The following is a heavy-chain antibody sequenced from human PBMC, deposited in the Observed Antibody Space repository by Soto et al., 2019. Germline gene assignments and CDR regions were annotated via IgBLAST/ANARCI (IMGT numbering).Heavy chain of an antibody. D-gene: IGHD1-1*01. CDR3: ARLTEAERH. CDR1: GFIVSSSH. V-gene: IGHV3-53*01. Sequence: EVQLVESGGGLTQPGGSLRLSCVVSGFIVSSSHMIWVRQAPGKGLEGVSILYNHGKTNYVDSVKGRFTITRDNSKNTVYLQISSLRVEATAVYYCARLTEAERHWGQGALVTVSS. J-gene: IGHJ4*02. CDR2: LYNHGKT.